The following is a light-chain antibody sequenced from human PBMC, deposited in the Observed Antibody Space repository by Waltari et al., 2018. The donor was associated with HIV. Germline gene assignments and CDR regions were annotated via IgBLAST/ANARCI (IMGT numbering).Light chain of an antibody. CDR3: QQYYRTPLT. Sequence: DIVMNQSPDSLAVSLGERATVSLKARQPLLYSSNNKNYLAWYQHKPGQPPKLLIYWASTRQSGVPDRFSGSGSGTNFSLTINKLQAEDVATYYCQQYYRTPLTFGGGTRVGLK. CDR2: WAS. J-gene: IGKJ4*01. V-gene: IGKV4-1*01. CDR1: QPLLYSSNNKNY.